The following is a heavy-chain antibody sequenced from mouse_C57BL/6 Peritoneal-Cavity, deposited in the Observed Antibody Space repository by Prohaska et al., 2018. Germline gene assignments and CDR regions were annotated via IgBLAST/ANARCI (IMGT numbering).Heavy chain of an antibody. D-gene: IGHD1-1*01. J-gene: IGHJ2*01. CDR1: GYTFTSYP. CDR3: ARSDITTVVADY. CDR2: INPSSGDT. Sequence: MSCKASGYTFTSYPMHWVKQRPGQGLEWIGYINPSSGDTKYIQKVKDKATLTADKSSRTAYMQLSSLTSEDSAVYDCARSDITTVVADYWGQGTTLTVSS. V-gene: IGHV1-4*01.